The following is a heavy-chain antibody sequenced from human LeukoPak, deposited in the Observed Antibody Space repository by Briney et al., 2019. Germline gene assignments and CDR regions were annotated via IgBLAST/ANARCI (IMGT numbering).Heavy chain of an antibody. CDR2: IYTSGST. D-gene: IGHD4-17*01. J-gene: IGHJ4*02. Sequence: SETVSLTCTVSGGSISGYYWSWIRQPAGKGLEWIGRIYTSGSTNYNPSLKSRVTMSVDTSKNQFSLKLSSVTAADTAVYYCARDLSPTTGFDYWGQGTLVAVSS. CDR1: GGSISGYY. V-gene: IGHV4-4*07. CDR3: ARDLSPTTGFDY.